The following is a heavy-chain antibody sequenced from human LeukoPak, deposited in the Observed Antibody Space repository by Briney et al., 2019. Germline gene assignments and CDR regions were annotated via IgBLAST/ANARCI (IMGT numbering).Heavy chain of an antibody. J-gene: IGHJ4*02. Sequence: SETPSLTCTVSGGSISSSSYYWGWIRQPPGKGLEWIGYIYYSGSTNYNPSLKSRVTISVDTSKNQFSLKLSSVTAADTAVYYCARHDYDFRRGGIVVVTAIDYWGQGTLVSVSS. D-gene: IGHD2-21*02. CDR2: IYYSGST. CDR1: GGSISSSSYY. V-gene: IGHV4-61*05. CDR3: ARHDYDFRRGGIVVVTAIDY.